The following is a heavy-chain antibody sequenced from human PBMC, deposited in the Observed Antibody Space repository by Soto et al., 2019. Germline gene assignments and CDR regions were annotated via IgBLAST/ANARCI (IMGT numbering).Heavy chain of an antibody. Sequence: SVKVSCKASGGTFSSYSISWVLQAPGQGLEWMGGIIPIFGTANYAQKFQGRVTITTDESTSTAYMELSSLRSEDTAVYYCARDYVARAFDIWGQGTMVTVSS. V-gene: IGHV1-69*05. CDR2: IIPIFGTA. D-gene: IGHD5-12*01. CDR1: GGTFSSYS. CDR3: ARDYVARAFDI. J-gene: IGHJ3*02.